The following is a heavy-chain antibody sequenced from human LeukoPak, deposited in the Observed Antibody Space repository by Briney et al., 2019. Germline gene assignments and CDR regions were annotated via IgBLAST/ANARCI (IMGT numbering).Heavy chain of an antibody. V-gene: IGHV1-18*01. J-gene: IGHJ5*02. CDR1: GYTFTSYG. D-gene: IGHD3-16*01. CDR2: ISAYNGNT. Sequence: ASVKVSCKASGYTFTSYGISWVRQAPGQGLEWMGWISAYNGNTNYAQKLQGRVTMTTDTSTSTAYMELRSLRSEDTAVYYCARDPEGVGWFDPWGQGTLVTVSS. CDR3: ARDPEGVGWFDP.